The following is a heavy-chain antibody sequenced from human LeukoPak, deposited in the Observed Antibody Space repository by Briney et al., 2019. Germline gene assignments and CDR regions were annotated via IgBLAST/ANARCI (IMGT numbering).Heavy chain of an antibody. CDR2: IYTSLST. D-gene: IGHD3-10*01. V-gene: IGHV4-4*08. Sequence: SGALSLTCPVSRGSISHYYWSWLRQPPAKGLEGIGYIYTSLSTNYNPPLQSRVPISVDTSKNQFALKLSSVTAADTAVDYFARHGSGRSPLGYWGEGAPVTVSP. CDR3: ARHGSGRSPLGY. CDR1: RGSISHYY. J-gene: IGHJ4*02.